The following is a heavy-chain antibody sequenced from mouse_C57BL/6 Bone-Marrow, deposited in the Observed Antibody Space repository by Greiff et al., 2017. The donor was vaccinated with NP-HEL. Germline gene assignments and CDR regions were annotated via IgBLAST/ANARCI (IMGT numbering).Heavy chain of an antibody. CDR2: ISSGSSTI. J-gene: IGHJ2*01. CDR3: ALSIYYGSSDPLDY. D-gene: IGHD1-1*01. Sequence: EVHLVESGGGLVKPGGSLKLSCAASGFTFSDYGMHWVRQAPEKGLEWVAYISSGSSTIYYADTVKGRFTISRDNAKNTLFLQMTLLRSEDTAMYYCALSIYYGSSDPLDYWGQGTTLTVSS. V-gene: IGHV5-17*01. CDR1: GFTFSDYG.